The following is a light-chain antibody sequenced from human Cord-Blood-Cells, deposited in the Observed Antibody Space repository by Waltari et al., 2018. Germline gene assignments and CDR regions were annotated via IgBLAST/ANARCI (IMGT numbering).Light chain of an antibody. CDR3: CSYAGSFNYV. CDR1: SSDVGGYYY. CDR2: DVS. V-gene: IGLV2-11*02. J-gene: IGLJ1*01. Sequence: QSALTQPRSVSGSPGQSVTISCTGTSSDVGGYYYVSWYQQHTGKAPKLMIYDVSKRPSGLPDRFSGSKSGNTASLTISVLQAYDEADYYGCSYAGSFNYVFGTGTKVTVL.